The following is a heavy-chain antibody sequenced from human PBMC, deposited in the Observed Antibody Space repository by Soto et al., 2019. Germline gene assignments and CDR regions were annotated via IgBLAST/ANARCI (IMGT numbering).Heavy chain of an antibody. CDR3: VKRGRNWGAFDF. Sequence: VQLLESGGDLVQPGGSLRLSCVASGFILTNNAMSWVGQAPGKGLEWVSTIGGTDGDSDGVPWYEDSVKGRFTISRDSSANTLFLHMDNLRAGDSALYYCVKRGRNWGAFDFWGQGTTVVVSS. CDR2: IGGTDGDSDGVP. D-gene: IGHD7-27*01. J-gene: IGHJ3*01. CDR1: GFILTNNA. V-gene: IGHV3-23*01.